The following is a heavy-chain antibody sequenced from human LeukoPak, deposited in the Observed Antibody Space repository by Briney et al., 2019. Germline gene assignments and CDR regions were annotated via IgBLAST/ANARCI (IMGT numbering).Heavy chain of an antibody. V-gene: IGHV4-39*07. CDR1: GGSLSSNSYY. Sequence: SETLSLTCTVSGGSLSSNSYYWGWIRQPPGKGLEWIGSTYYTWTTDYNPSLKSRVTISIDTSKNRFSLKLSSVTAAETAMYYCARDSGRYYDYNWFHPWGQGTLVNVSS. D-gene: IGHD3-10*01. CDR2: TYYTWTT. J-gene: IGHJ5*02. CDR3: ARDSGRYYDYNWFHP.